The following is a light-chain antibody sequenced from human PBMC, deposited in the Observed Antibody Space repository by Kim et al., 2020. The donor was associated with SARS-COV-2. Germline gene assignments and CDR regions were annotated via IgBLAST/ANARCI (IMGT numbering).Light chain of an antibody. J-gene: IGKJ5*01. Sequence: ASVGDRVTITCRASLSINNWVAWYQQKPGKAPNLLISDASSLKSGVPSRFSGSGSGTVFTLTISSLQPDDFATYYCQQYTSYSITFGQGTRLEIK. CDR1: LSINNW. V-gene: IGKV1-5*01. CDR2: DAS. CDR3: QQYTSYSIT.